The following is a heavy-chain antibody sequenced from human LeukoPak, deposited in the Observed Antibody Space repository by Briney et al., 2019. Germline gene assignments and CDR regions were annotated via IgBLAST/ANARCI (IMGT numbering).Heavy chain of an antibody. Sequence: GGSLRLSCAASGFTFSRFGMHWVRQAPGKGLEWVALIRYDGSDKYYADPVRGRFTISRDNSKNTFYLQMDSLRTDDTAVYYCARQYSSEFDYWGQGTLVTVSS. D-gene: IGHD6-19*01. CDR1: GFTFSRFG. CDR3: ARQYSSEFDY. V-gene: IGHV3-30*02. CDR2: IRYDGSDK. J-gene: IGHJ4*02.